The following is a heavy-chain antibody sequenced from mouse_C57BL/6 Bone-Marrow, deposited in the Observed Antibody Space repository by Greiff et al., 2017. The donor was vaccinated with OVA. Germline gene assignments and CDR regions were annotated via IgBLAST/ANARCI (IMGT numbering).Heavy chain of an antibody. CDR1: GYTFTDYY. CDR2: INPYNGGT. CDR3: ARDGFLYYFDY. D-gene: IGHD2-3*01. J-gene: IGHJ2*01. Sequence: EVKLMESGPVLVKPGASVKMSCKASGYTFTDYYMNWVKQSHGKSLEWIGVINPYNGGTSYNQKFKGKATLTVDKSSSTAYMELNSLTSEDSAVYYCARDGFLYYFDYWGQGTTLTVSS. V-gene: IGHV1-19*01.